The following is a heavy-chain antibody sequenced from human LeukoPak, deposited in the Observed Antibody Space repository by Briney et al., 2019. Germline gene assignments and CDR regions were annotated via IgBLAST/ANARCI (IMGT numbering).Heavy chain of an antibody. J-gene: IGHJ4*02. V-gene: IGHV4-34*01. CDR2: INHSGST. D-gene: IGHD3-10*01. CDR3: ARWYYYGSGSYFLRHYYFDY. CDR1: GGSFSGYY. Sequence: SETLSLTCAVYGGSFSGYYWSWIRQPPGKGLEWIGEINHSGSTNYNPSLKSRVTISVDTSKNQFSLKLSSVTAADTAVYYCARWYYYGSGSYFLRHYYFDYWGQGTLVTVSS.